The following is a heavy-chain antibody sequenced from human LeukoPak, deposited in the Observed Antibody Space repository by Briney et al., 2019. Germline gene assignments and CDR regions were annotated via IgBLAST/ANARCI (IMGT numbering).Heavy chain of an antibody. D-gene: IGHD6-19*01. CDR2: ISYDGSNK. CDR3: AKDFRGWSIDY. V-gene: IGHV3-30*18. Sequence: GGSLRLSCATSGFTFSTYAMSWVRQAPGKGLEWVAVISYDGSNKYYADSVKGRFTISRDNSKNTLYLQMNSLRAEDTAVYYCAKDFRGWSIDYWGQGTLVTVSS. J-gene: IGHJ4*02. CDR1: GFTFSTYA.